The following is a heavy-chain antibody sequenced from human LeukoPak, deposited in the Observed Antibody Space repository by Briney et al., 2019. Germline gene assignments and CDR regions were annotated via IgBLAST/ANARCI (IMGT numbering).Heavy chain of an antibody. CDR3: ARTVDTAMVTEYYFDY. V-gene: IGHV3-21*01. Sequence: PGGSLRLSCAASGFTFSSYSMNWVRQAPGKGPEWVSSISSSSSYMYYADSVKGRFTISRDNAKNSLYLQMNSLRAEDTAVYYRARTVDTAMVTEYYFDYWGQGTLVTVSS. CDR2: ISSSSSYM. CDR1: GFTFSSYS. J-gene: IGHJ4*02. D-gene: IGHD5-18*01.